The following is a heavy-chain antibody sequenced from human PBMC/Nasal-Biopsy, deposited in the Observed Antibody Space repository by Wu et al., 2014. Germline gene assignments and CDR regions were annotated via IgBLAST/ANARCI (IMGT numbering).Heavy chain of an antibody. Sequence: RLSCAASGFSFSNYWMNWVRQAPGKGLEWVANMGQDGGTKSYVDSVKGRFTISRDNAKNSLYLQMNSLRAEDTAIYYCARAPSAGTLDYWGQGALVTVSS. CDR3: ARAPSAGTLDY. V-gene: IGHV3-7*01. J-gene: IGHJ4*02. CDR1: GFSFSNYW. CDR2: MGQDGGTK. D-gene: IGHD1-7*01.